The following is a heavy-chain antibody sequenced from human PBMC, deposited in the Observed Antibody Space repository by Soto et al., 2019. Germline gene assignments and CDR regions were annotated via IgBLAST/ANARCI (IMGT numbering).Heavy chain of an antibody. J-gene: IGHJ6*02. V-gene: IGHV4-39*01. CDR1: GGSVSSNSYS. CDR2: IYSSENT. Sequence: PSETLSLTCTVSGGSVSSNSYSWGWIRQSPGKGLEWIGTIYSSENTYYNPSLLSRVTISVDTSKNEFSLRLSSVTAADTAVYYCARLNGYCVSTYCHGYYGMDVWGQGTTVTVSS. CDR3: ARLNGYCVSTYCHGYYGMDV. D-gene: IGHD2-2*03.